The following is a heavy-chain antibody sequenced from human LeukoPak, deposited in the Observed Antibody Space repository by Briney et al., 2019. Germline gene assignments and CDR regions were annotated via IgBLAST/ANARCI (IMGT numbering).Heavy chain of an antibody. V-gene: IGHV3-30*04. CDR1: GFTFSSYA. CDR3: ARDPSGPATTYYYYYYGMDV. CDR2: ISYDGSNK. D-gene: IGHD5-12*01. J-gene: IGHJ6*02. Sequence: PGGSLRLSRAASGFTFSSYAMHWVRQAPGKGLEWVAVISYDGSNKYYADSVKGRFTISRDNSKNTLYLQMNSLRAEDTAVYYCARDPSGPATTYYYYYYGMDVWGQGTTVTVSS.